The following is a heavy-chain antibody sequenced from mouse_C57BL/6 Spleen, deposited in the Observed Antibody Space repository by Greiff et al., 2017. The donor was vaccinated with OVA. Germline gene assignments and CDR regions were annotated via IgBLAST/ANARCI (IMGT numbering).Heavy chain of an antibody. CDR3: ARGYYYGSSYGWFAY. J-gene: IGHJ3*01. Sequence: QVQLQQPGAELVKPGASVKLSCKASGYTFTSYWMQWVNQRPGQGLEWIGEIDPSDSYTNYNQKLKGKATLTVDTSSSTAYVQLSSVTSEDSAVDYCARGYYYGSSYGWFAYWGQGTLVTVSA. CDR2: IDPSDSYT. CDR1: GYTFTSYW. V-gene: IGHV1-50*01. D-gene: IGHD1-1*01.